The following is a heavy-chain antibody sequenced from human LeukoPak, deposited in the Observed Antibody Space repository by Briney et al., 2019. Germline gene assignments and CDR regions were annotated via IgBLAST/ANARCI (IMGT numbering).Heavy chain of an antibody. Sequence: GGSLRLSCAASGFTFSSYSMNWVRQAPGKGLEWVSYISSSGSTIYYADSVKGRFTISRDNAKNSLYLQMNSLRAEDTAIYYCARAYCSGGSCYFDYWGQGTLVTVSS. CDR1: GFTFSSYS. CDR2: ISSSGSTI. V-gene: IGHV3-48*04. CDR3: ARAYCSGGSCYFDY. D-gene: IGHD2-15*01. J-gene: IGHJ4*02.